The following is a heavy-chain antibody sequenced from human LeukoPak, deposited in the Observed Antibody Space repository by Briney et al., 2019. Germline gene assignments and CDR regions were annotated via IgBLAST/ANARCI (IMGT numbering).Heavy chain of an antibody. V-gene: IGHV3-48*03. D-gene: IGHD5-12*01. CDR2: ISSSGSTI. CDR3: AKDLPYSGWDELGY. CDR1: GFTFSSYE. Sequence: GGSLRLSCAASGFTFSSYEMNWVRQAPGKGLEWVSYISSSGSTIYYADSVKGRFTISRDNSKNTLYLQMNSLRAEDTAVYYCAKDLPYSGWDELGYWGQGTLVTVSS. J-gene: IGHJ4*02.